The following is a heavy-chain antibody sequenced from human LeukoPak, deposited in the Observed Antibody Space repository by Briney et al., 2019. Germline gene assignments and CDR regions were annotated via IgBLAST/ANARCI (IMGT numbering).Heavy chain of an antibody. CDR1: GGSFSSYY. V-gene: IGHV4-59*01. D-gene: IGHD1-14*01. Sequence: PSETLSLTCTVSGGSFSSYYWSWIRQPPGKGLEWIGYIYNSGSTNFNPSLKSRVTISVDTSKNQFSLKMTSVTAADTAVYYCARTNRYAGGDRHFDYWGQGTLVTVSS. J-gene: IGHJ4*02. CDR2: IYNSGST. CDR3: ARTNRYAGGDRHFDY.